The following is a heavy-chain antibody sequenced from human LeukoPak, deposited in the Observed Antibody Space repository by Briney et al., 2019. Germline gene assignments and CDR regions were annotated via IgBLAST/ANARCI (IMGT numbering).Heavy chain of an antibody. Sequence: GGSLRLSCAVSGFTFSGFWMSWSRQAPGKGLEWVASINSDGSEGYYADVVKGRFTISRDNAKNSLYLQINSLRAEDTAVYYCARSSYSSSSSVWGQGTTVTVSS. CDR3: ARSSYSSSSSV. D-gene: IGHD6-6*01. CDR2: INSDGSEG. J-gene: IGHJ6*02. CDR1: GFTFSGFW. V-gene: IGHV3-7*03.